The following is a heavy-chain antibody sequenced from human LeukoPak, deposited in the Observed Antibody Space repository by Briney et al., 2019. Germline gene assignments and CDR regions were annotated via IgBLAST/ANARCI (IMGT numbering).Heavy chain of an antibody. CDR3: ARDQIYGSGSYYPGKFDY. D-gene: IGHD3-10*01. V-gene: IGHV1-46*01. J-gene: IGHJ4*02. CDR1: GYTFTSYY. CDR2: INPSGGST. Sequence: GASVKVSCKASGYTFTSYYMHWMRQAPGQGLEWMGVINPSGGSTSYAQKFQGRVTMTRDTSTSTVYMELSSLRSEDTAVYYCARDQIYGSGSYYPGKFDYWGQGTLVTVSS.